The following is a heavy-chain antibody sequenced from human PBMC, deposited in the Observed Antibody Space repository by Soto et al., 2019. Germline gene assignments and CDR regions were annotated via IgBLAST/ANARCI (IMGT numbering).Heavy chain of an antibody. CDR3: ARCDCSVGSCFTCWHFDL. D-gene: IGHD2-15*01. V-gene: IGHV1-18*01. CDR2: ISVEKGDT. Sequence: QVQVVQSGAEVKKPGASVKVACKASGYTFSTFGMCWVRQAPGQGLEWMGWISVEKGDTNSAQKFQDRVTMTTDTSTGTAYMELRSLTSDDTAVYYCARCDCSVGSCFTCWHFDLWGRGTLVNVSS. J-gene: IGHJ2*01. CDR1: GYTFSTFG.